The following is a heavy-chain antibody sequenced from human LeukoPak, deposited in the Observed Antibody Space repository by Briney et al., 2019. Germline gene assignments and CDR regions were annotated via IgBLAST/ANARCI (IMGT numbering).Heavy chain of an antibody. Sequence: PSETLSLTCTVSGGSVSGGSFHWSWIRQPPGKGLEWIGYIYYSGSTNYNPSLKSRVTISVDTSKNQFSLKLSSVTAADTAVYYCARLGSKVAGTGIGIDYWGQGTLVTVSS. J-gene: IGHJ4*02. CDR2: IYYSGST. V-gene: IGHV4-61*01. CDR3: ARLGSKVAGTGIGIDY. D-gene: IGHD6-19*01. CDR1: GGSVSGGSFH.